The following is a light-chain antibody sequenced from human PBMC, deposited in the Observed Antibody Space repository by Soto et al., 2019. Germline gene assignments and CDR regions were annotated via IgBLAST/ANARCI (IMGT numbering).Light chain of an antibody. V-gene: IGLV1-44*01. Sequence: QSVLTQPPSASGTPGQRVTISCSGSDSNIGVNTVNWYQQVPGTAPKLLIYSNDRRPSGVPDRFSGSKSGTSASLAISGLQSEDEAHYYCAAWGDSLNGRDVVLGGGTKLTVL. CDR1: DSNIGVNT. CDR2: SND. J-gene: IGLJ2*01. CDR3: AAWGDSLNGRDVV.